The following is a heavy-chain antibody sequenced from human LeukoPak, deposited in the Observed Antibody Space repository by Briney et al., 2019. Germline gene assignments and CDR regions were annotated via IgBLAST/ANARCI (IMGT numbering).Heavy chain of an antibody. Sequence: SETLSLTCTVSGGSISSYYWSWIRQPPGKGLEWIGYIYYSGSTYYNPSLKSRVTISVDTSKNQFSLKLSSVTAADTAVYYCAKHDYGDYSAFDYWGQGTLVTVSS. CDR3: AKHDYGDYSAFDY. J-gene: IGHJ4*02. CDR2: IYYSGST. D-gene: IGHD4-17*01. CDR1: GGSISSYY. V-gene: IGHV4-30-4*01.